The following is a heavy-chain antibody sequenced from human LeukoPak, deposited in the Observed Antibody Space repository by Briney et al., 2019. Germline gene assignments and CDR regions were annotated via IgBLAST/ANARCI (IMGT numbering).Heavy chain of an antibody. CDR3: ARDYATDWFDP. V-gene: IGHV4-34*01. D-gene: IGHD4-17*01. CDR2: INHSGST. Sequence: SSETLSLTCAVYGGSFSGYYWSWIRQPPGKGLEWIGEINHSGSTSYNPSLKSRVTISVDTSKNQFSLKLSSVTAADTAVYYCARDYATDWFDPWGQGTLVTVSS. CDR1: GGSFSGYY. J-gene: IGHJ5*02.